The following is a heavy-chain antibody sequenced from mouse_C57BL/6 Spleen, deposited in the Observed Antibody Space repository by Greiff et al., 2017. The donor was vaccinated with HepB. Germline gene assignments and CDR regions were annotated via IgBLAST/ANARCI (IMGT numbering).Heavy chain of an antibody. CDR2: INPNNGGT. CDR3: AREDSSYTWFAD. CDR1: GYTFTDYN. V-gene: IGHV1-18*01. D-gene: IGHD1-1*01. J-gene: IGHJ3*01. Sequence: VQLQQSGPELVKPGASVKIPCKASGYTFTDYNMDWVKQSHGKSLEWIGDINPNNGGTIYNQKFKGKATLTVDKSSSTAYMELRSLTSEDTAVYYCAREDSSYTWFADWGKGTLVTVSA.